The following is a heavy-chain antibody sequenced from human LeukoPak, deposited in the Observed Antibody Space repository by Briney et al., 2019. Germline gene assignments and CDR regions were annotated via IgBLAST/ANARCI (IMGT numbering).Heavy chain of an antibody. CDR2: ISYDGSNK. CDR3: AREDVVEYYFDY. Sequence: GGSLRLSCAPSGFTFSRYGMHWVRQAPGKGLEWVAVISYDGSNKYYADSVKGRFTISRDNAKNSLYLQMNSLRAEDTAVYYCAREDVVEYYFDYWGQGTLVTVSS. D-gene: IGHD2-15*01. J-gene: IGHJ4*02. CDR1: GFTFSRYG. V-gene: IGHV3-30*12.